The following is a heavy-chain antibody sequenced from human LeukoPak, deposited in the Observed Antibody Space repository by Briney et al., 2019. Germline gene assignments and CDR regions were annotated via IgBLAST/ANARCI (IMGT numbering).Heavy chain of an antibody. CDR3: TSRGYYYDSSGYLDY. CDR2: IRGKANSYAT. CDR1: GFTFSGSA. Sequence: PGGSLRLSCAASGFTFSGSAMHWVRQASGKGLEWVGRIRGKANSYATAYAASVKGRFTISRDDSKNTAYLQMNSLKTEDTAVYYCTSRGYYYDSSGYLDYWGQGTLVTVSS. J-gene: IGHJ4*02. V-gene: IGHV3-73*01. D-gene: IGHD3-22*01.